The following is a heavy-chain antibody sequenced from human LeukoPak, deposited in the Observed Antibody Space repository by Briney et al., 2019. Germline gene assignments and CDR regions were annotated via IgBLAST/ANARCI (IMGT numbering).Heavy chain of an antibody. J-gene: IGHJ6*02. Sequence: GGSLRLSCAASGFTFSSYAMSWVRQAPGKGLEWVSAISGSGGSTYYADSVKGRFTISRDNSKNTLYLRMNSLRAEDTAVYYCAKGSYGDYYYGMDVWGQGTTVTVSS. D-gene: IGHD4-17*01. CDR1: GFTFSSYA. CDR2: ISGSGGST. V-gene: IGHV3-23*01. CDR3: AKGSYGDYYYGMDV.